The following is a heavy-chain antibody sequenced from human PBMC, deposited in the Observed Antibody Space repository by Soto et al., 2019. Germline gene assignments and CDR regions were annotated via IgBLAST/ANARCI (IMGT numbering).Heavy chain of an antibody. CDR2: ISYDGSNK. CDR3: AKDLSDIVVVVAAALWYGMDV. J-gene: IGHJ6*02. CDR1: GFTFSSYG. D-gene: IGHD2-15*01. V-gene: IGHV3-30*18. Sequence: GGSLRLSCAASGFTFSSYGMHWVRQAPGKGLEWVAVISYDGSNKYYADSVKGRFTISRDNSKNTLYLQMNSLRAEDTAVYYFAKDLSDIVVVVAAALWYGMDVWGQGTTVTVSS.